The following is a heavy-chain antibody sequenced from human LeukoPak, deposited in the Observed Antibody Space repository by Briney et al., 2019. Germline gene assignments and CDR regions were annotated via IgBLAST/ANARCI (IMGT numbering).Heavy chain of an antibody. CDR3: ASNYYDSSGYYYGKPGYFDY. V-gene: IGHV4-38-2*02. CDR2: IYHSGST. J-gene: IGHJ4*02. CDR1: GDSISSGDYY. Sequence: SETLSLTCTVSGDSISSGDYYWSWIRQPAGKGLEWIGSIYHSGSTYYNPSLKSRVIISVDTSKNQFSLKLSSVTAADTAVYYCASNYYDSSGYYYGKPGYFDYWGQGTLATVSS. D-gene: IGHD3-22*01.